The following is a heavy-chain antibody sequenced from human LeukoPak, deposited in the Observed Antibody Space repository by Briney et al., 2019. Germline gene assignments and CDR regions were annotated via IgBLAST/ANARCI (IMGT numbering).Heavy chain of an antibody. V-gene: IGHV3-23*01. J-gene: IGHJ4*02. Sequence: PGGSLRLSCAASGFTFSSYAMSWVRQAPGKGLEWVSAISGSGGSTYYADSVKGRFTISRDNSKNTLYLQMNSLRAEDTAVYYCAKVSGGSHYGANYFDYWGQGTLVTVSS. CDR1: GFTFSSYA. D-gene: IGHD1-26*01. CDR3: AKVSGGSHYGANYFDY. CDR2: ISGSGGST.